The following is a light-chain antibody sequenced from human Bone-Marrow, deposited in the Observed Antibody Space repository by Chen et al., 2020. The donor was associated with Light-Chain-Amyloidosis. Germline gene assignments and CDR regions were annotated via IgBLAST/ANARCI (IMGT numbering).Light chain of an antibody. CDR3: SSYTSSSTRV. CDR2: DVS. Sequence: QSALPQPASVSGSPRQSITISCTGTSSDVGGYNYVSWYQQHPGKAPKLMIYDVSNRPSGVSNRFSGSKSGNTASLTISGLQAEDEADYYCSSYTSSSTRVFGGGTKLTVL. CDR1: SSDVGGYNY. J-gene: IGLJ3*02. V-gene: IGLV2-14*01.